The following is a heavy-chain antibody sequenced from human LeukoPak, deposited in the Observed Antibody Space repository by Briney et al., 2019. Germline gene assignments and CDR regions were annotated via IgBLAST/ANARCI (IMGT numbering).Heavy chain of an antibody. D-gene: IGHD6-13*01. J-gene: IGHJ4*02. V-gene: IGHV4-59*01. CDR1: GGSISSYY. CDR2: IYYSGST. CDR3: ARAGTGIAAAGDGFDY. Sequence: PSETLSLTCTVSGGSISSYYWSWIRQPPGKGLEWIGYIYYSGSTNYNPSLKSRVTISVDTSKNQFSLKLSSVTAADTAVYYCARAGTGIAAAGDGFDYWGQGTLVTVPS.